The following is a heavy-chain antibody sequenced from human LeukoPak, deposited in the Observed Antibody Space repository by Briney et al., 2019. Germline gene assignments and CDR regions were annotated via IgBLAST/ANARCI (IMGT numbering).Heavy chain of an antibody. D-gene: IGHD3-3*01. V-gene: IGHV1-69-2*01. Sequence: ASVKVSCKVSGYTFTDYYMHWVPQAPGKGLEWMGLVDPEDGETIYAEKFQGRVTITADTSTDTAYMELSSLRSEDTAVYYCATVRYFGTLPPGRITIFGVVTDAFDIWGQGTMVTVSS. CDR1: GYTFTDYY. CDR3: ATVRYFGTLPPGRITIFGVVTDAFDI. J-gene: IGHJ3*02. CDR2: VDPEDGET.